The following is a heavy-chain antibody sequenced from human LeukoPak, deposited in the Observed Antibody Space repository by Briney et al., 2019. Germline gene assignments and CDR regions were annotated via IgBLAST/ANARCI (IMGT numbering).Heavy chain of an antibody. J-gene: IGHJ6*03. CDR3: ARVQAAAGIFDYYYYMDV. V-gene: IGHV4-4*07. CDR1: GGSISSYY. Sequence: SETLSLTCTVSGGSISSYYWSWIRQPAGKGLEWSGRIYTSGSTNYNPSLKSRVTMSVDTSKNQFSLKLSSVTAADTAVYYCARVQAAAGIFDYYYYMDVWGKGTTVTVSS. CDR2: IYTSGST. D-gene: IGHD6-13*01.